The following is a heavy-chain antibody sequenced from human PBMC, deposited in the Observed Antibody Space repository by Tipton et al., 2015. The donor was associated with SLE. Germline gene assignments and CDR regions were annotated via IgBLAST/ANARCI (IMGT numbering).Heavy chain of an antibody. V-gene: IGHV3-48*03. Sequence: GSLRLSCAASGFTFSSYEMNWVRQAPGEGLEWVSYISSSGNTIYLADSVKGRFTISRDNAKNSLYLQMNSLRAEDTAVYYCARDRFWSGYYGWFDPWGQGTLVTVSS. D-gene: IGHD3-3*01. CDR3: ARDRFWSGYYGWFDP. CDR1: GFTFSSYE. CDR2: ISSSGNTI. J-gene: IGHJ5*02.